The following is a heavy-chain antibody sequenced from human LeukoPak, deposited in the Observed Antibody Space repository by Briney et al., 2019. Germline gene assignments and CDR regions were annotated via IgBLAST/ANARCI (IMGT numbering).Heavy chain of an antibody. CDR1: GYTFTSYD. CDR2: MNPNSGNT. CDR3: ARVPPSTYYDFWSGSRTMDV. V-gene: IGHV1-8*01. Sequence: GASVKVSCKASGYTFTSYDINWVRQATRQGLEWMGWMNPNSGNTGYAQKFQGRVAMTRNTSISTAYMELSSLRSEDTAVYYCARVPPSTYYDFWSGSRTMDVWGQGTTVTVSS. J-gene: IGHJ6*02. D-gene: IGHD3-3*01.